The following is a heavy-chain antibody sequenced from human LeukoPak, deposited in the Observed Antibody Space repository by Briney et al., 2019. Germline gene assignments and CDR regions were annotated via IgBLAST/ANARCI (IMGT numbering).Heavy chain of an antibody. CDR3: ARVEDDYGDYYYGMDV. CDR1: GFTFSSYE. Sequence: GGSLRLSCAASGFTFSSYEMNWVRQAPGKGLEWVSYISSSGSTIYYADSVKDRFTISRDNAKNSLYLQMSSLRAEDTAVYYCARVEDDYGDYYYGMDVWGQGTTVTVSS. D-gene: IGHD4-17*01. CDR2: ISSSGSTI. V-gene: IGHV3-48*03. J-gene: IGHJ6*02.